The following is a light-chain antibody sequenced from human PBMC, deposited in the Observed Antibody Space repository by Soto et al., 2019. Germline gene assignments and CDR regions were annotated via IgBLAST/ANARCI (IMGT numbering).Light chain of an antibody. J-gene: IGKJ1*01. V-gene: IGKV3-11*01. CDR2: DAS. Sequence: EIVMTQSPATLSLSPGERATLSCRASQSVGKYLVWYQQKPGQAPRLLIYDASNRATGIPARFSGSGSGTDFTPTISSLEPEDFAVYYCQQRGNRPPWTFGQGTKVDIK. CDR1: QSVGKY. CDR3: QQRGNRPPWT.